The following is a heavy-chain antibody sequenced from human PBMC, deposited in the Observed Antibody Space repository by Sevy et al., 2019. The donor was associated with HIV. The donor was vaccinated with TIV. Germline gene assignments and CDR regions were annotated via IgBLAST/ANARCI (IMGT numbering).Heavy chain of an antibody. CDR3: VTTKDYYESSGSPFDD. Sequence: ASVKVSCKVSGKKVTQLAMHWVRQAPGKGFEWMATFDPEDGETFYAQNFQGRVTMTEDTSRDTAYMELSSLRSEDAAVYYCVTTKDYYESSGSPFDDWGQGTLVTVSS. CDR1: GKKVTQLA. J-gene: IGHJ4*02. V-gene: IGHV1-24*01. CDR2: FDPEDGET. D-gene: IGHD3-22*01.